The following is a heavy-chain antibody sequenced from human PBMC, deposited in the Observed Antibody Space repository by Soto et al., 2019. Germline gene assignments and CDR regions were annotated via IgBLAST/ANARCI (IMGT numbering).Heavy chain of an antibody. J-gene: IGHJ4*02. V-gene: IGHV3-23*01. D-gene: IGHD1-26*01. CDR2: ISGSGGDT. Sequence: GGSLSLSCAASGLLFSDYAMSWVRQAPGKGLECVACISGSGGDTFYADSVKGRFTISRDNSKNTLSLHMNSLRVDDTAVYFCAKDRFGIVGPVDYWGQGTLVTVSS. CDR3: AKDRFGIVGPVDY. CDR1: GLLFSDYA.